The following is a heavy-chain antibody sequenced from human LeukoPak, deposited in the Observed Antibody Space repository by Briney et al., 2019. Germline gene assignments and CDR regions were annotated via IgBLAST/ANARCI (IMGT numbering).Heavy chain of an antibody. Sequence: PSETLSLTCTVSGGSISSSSSYWGWIRQPPGKGLELIGTIYYSGSTYYNPSLKSRVTISVDTSKNQFPLKLSSVTAADTAVYYCARRTMVRGVITSYSFDYWGQGTLVTVSS. CDR2: IYYSGST. V-gene: IGHV4-39*01. J-gene: IGHJ4*02. D-gene: IGHD3-10*01. CDR1: GGSISSSSSY. CDR3: ARRTMVRGVITSYSFDY.